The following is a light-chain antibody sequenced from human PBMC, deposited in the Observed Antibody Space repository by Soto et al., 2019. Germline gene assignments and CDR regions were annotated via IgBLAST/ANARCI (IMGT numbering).Light chain of an antibody. CDR1: QSVSNN. CDR3: QQYNSYWT. V-gene: IGKV3-15*01. Sequence: EIVMTQSPATLSVSPGERATLSCRASQSVSNNLAWYQQKPGQAPRLLIHGASTRATGIPARFSGSGSGTEFTLTISSLQPDDFATYYCQQYNSYWTFGQGTKVDIK. CDR2: GAS. J-gene: IGKJ1*01.